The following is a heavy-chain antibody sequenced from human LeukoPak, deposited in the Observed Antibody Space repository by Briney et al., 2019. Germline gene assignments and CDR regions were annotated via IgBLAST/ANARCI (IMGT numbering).Heavy chain of an antibody. V-gene: IGHV4-39*01. D-gene: IGHD3-3*01. Sequence: SETLSLTCTVSGGSISSSSYYWGWIRQPPGKGLEWIGSIYYSGSTYYNPSLKSRVTISVDTSKNQFSLKLSSVTAADTAVYYCARHPDFWSGYSFDPWGQGTLVTVSP. CDR1: GGSISSSSYY. J-gene: IGHJ5*02. CDR2: IYYSGST. CDR3: ARHPDFWSGYSFDP.